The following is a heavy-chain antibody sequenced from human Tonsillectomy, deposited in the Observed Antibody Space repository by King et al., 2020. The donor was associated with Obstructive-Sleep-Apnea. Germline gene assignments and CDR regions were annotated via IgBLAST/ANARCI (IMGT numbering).Heavy chain of an antibody. D-gene: IGHD1-26*01. J-gene: IGHJ6*02. CDR1: GYSFTSYW. CDR3: ARHLSSRGNYYGMDV. CDR2: IYPGDSDT. Sequence: QLVQSGAEVKKPGESLKISCKGSGYSFTSYWIGWVRQMPGKGLEWMGIIYPGDSDTRYSPSFQGQVTISADKSISTAYLQWSSLKASDTAMYYCARHLSSRGNYYGMDVWGQGTTVTVSS. V-gene: IGHV5-51*01.